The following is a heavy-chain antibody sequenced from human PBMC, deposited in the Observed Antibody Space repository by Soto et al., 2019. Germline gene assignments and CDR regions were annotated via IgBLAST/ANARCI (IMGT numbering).Heavy chain of an antibody. CDR2: ISGYNGNT. CDR1: GYTFPSYG. V-gene: IGHV1-18*01. CDR3: ARDDCSGGSCYRPLDY. Sequence: QVQLVQSGAEVKKPGASVKVSCKASGYTFPSYGISWVRQAPGQGLEGMRWISGYNGNTNSAQMLQGRVTRTTDTSTSTAYMELRSLRSDDTAVYDCARDDCSGGSCYRPLDYWGQGTLVTVSS. J-gene: IGHJ4*02. D-gene: IGHD2-15*01.